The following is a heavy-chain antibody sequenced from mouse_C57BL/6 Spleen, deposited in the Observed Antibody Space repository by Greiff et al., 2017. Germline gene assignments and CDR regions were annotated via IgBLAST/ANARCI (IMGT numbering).Heavy chain of an antibody. D-gene: IGHD1-1*01. CDR3: ARSLYYYGSSYRGDYFDY. J-gene: IGHJ2*01. CDR1: GYSITSDY. V-gene: IGHV3-8*01. Sequence: EVQGVESGPGLAKPSQTLSLTCSVTGYSITSDYWNWIRKLPGNKLEYMGYISYSGSTYYNPSLKSRISITRDTSKNQYYLQLNSVTTEDTATYYCARSLYYYGSSYRGDYFDYWGQGTTLTVSS. CDR2: ISYSGST.